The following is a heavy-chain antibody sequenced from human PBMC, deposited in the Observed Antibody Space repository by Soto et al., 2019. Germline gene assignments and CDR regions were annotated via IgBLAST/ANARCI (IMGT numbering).Heavy chain of an antibody. CDR3: ARKIDGYNPFDS. V-gene: IGHV4-28*01. Sequence: SETLSLTCAVSGDSIRSSNWWGWIRQPPGKGLEWIGYIYHSGSTHYSPSLKSRVTMSVDTSKNQFSLKVTSVTAVDTAVYYCARKIDGYNPFDSWGQGTLVTVSS. CDR1: GDSIRSSNW. J-gene: IGHJ4*02. CDR2: IYHSGST. D-gene: IGHD5-12*01.